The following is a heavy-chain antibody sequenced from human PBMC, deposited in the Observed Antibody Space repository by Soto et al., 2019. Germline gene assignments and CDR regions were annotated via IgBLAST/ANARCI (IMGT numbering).Heavy chain of an antibody. V-gene: IGHV3-48*02. D-gene: IGHD6-6*01. CDR1: GFTFSSYS. J-gene: IGHJ3*02. CDR3: ASTLAARRARRTGPKRVFDI. Sequence: EVQLVESGGGLVQPGGSLRLSCAASGFTFSSYSMNWVRQAPGKGLEWVSYISSSSSTIYYADSVKGRFTISRDNAKNSLYLQMNSLRDEDTAVYYCASTLAARRARRTGPKRVFDIWGQGTMVTVSS. CDR2: ISSSSSTI.